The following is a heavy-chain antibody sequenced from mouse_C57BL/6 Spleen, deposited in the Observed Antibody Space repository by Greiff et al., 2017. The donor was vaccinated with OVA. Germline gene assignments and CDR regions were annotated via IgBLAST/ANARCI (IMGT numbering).Heavy chain of an antibody. D-gene: IGHD2-3*01. V-gene: IGHV10-1*01. CDR2: IRSKSNNYAT. CDR1: GFSFNTYA. Sequence: GGGLVQPKGSLKLSCAASGFSFNTYAMNWVRQAPGKGLEWVARIRSKSNNYATYYADSVKDRFTISRDDSESMLYLQMNNLKTEDTAMYYCVRIYDGYYGGYAMDYWGQGTSVTVSS. J-gene: IGHJ4*01. CDR3: VRIYDGYYGGYAMDY.